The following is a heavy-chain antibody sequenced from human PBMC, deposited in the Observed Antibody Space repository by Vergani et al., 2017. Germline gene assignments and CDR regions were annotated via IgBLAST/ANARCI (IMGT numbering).Heavy chain of an antibody. CDR3: ARSPITMIVVDYRFDY. D-gene: IGHD3-22*01. V-gene: IGHV5-51*03. J-gene: IGHJ4*02. Sequence: EVQLVQSGAEVKKPGESLKISCKGSGYSFTSYWIGWVRQMPGKGLEWMGIIYPGDSDTRYSPSFQGQVTISADKSISTAYLQWSSLKASDTAMYYCARSPITMIVVDYRFDYWGQGTLVTVSS. CDR2: IYPGDSDT. CDR1: GYSFTSYW.